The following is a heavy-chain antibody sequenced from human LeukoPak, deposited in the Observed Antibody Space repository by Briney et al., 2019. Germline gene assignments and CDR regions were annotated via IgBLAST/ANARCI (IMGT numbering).Heavy chain of an antibody. CDR1: GGSISSGGYS. V-gene: IGHV4-30-2*01. CDR2: IYHSGST. CDR3: ARGGIAAAGHSYYFDY. Sequence: SQTLSLTCAVSGGSISSGGYSWSWIRQPPGKGLEWIGYIYHSGSTYYNPSLKSRVTISVDRSKNQFSLKLSSVTAADTAVYYCARGGIAAAGHSYYFDYWGQGTLVTVS. J-gene: IGHJ4*02. D-gene: IGHD6-13*01.